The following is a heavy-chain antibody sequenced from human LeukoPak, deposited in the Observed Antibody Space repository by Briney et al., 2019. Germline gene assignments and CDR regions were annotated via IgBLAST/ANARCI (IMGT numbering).Heavy chain of an antibody. D-gene: IGHD3-22*01. J-gene: IGHJ6*02. CDR2: ISAYNGNT. CDR1: GGTFSSYA. CDR3: ARDQGITMIVRYGFGMDV. V-gene: IGHV1-18*01. Sequence: GASVKVSCKASGGTFSSYAISWVRQAPGQGLEWMGWISAYNGNTNYAQKLQGRVTMTTDTSTSTAYMELRSLRSDDTAVYYCARDQGITMIVRYGFGMDVWGQGTTVTVSS.